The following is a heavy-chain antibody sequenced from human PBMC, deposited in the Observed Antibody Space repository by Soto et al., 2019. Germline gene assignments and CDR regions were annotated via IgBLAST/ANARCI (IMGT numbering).Heavy chain of an antibody. V-gene: IGHV4-30-4*01. CDR2: IYNDGST. CDR3: ARDLSGAYFDY. D-gene: IGHD5-12*01. Sequence: PSETLSLTCTVSGGSISNGDYYWSWIRQPPGRGLEWIGYIYNDGSTYYKASLKSRLIISLDTSKNQFSLELTSVTAADTAVYYCARDLSGAYFDYWGQGALVTVSS. CDR1: GGSISNGDYY. J-gene: IGHJ4*02.